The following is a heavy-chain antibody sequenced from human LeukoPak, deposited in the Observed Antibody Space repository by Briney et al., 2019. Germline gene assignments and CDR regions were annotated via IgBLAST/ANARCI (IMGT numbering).Heavy chain of an antibody. J-gene: IGHJ4*02. CDR3: ARTAGHYDFWSGYFYYFDY. V-gene: IGHV3-74*01. D-gene: IGHD3-3*01. CDR1: GFTFSSYW. Sequence: GGSLSLSWASSGFTFSSYWMHWVRQAPGKGLVWVSRINSDGSSTSYADSVKGRFTIPRDNAKNTLYLQMHSLRAEDTAVYYCARTAGHYDFWSGYFYYFDYWGQGTLVTVSS. CDR2: INSDGSST.